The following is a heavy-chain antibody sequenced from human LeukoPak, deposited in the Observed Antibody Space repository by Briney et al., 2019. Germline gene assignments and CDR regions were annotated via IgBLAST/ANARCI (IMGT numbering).Heavy chain of an antibody. V-gene: IGHV3-7*01. Sequence: GGSLRLSCAASGFTFNSYEMNWVRQAPGKGLEWVATISQDGSQKYLADFVKGRFTISRDNARNSLYLQMSSLRGDDTAVYYCARSKVVAEAGKSWFDPWGQGTRVTVTS. CDR2: ISQDGSQK. CDR3: ARSKVVAEAGKSWFDP. D-gene: IGHD6-13*01. CDR1: GFTFNSYE. J-gene: IGHJ5*01.